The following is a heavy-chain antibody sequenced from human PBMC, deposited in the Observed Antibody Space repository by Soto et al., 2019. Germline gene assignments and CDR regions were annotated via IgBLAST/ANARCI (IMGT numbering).Heavy chain of an antibody. J-gene: IGHJ6*03. V-gene: IGHV1-8*01. CDR1: GYTFTSYD. Sequence: QVHLVQSGAEVKKPGASVKVSCKASGYTFTSYDINWVRQVAGQGLEWMGWMNPNSGDTAYAQEFQGRATMSRNTSISIAYMELSSLRPADTAVYYCARGLRMLRVFGLKTYYYYYMDVWGKGTTVTLSS. D-gene: IGHD3-10*01. CDR2: MNPNSGDT. CDR3: ARGLRMLRVFGLKTYYYYYMDV.